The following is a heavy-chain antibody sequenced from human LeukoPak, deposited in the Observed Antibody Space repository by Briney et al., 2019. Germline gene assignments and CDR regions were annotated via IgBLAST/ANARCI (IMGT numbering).Heavy chain of an antibody. Sequence: PGGSLRLSCAGSGFTVSSNYMSWVRQAPGKGLEWVSIIYSGGATSYADSVKGRFTISRDNSKNTLYLQMSRLRAENTAVYYCARSAGIAATIVLGYWGQGTLVTVSS. D-gene: IGHD5-12*01. J-gene: IGHJ4*02. CDR3: ARSAGIAATIVLGY. CDR1: GFTVSSNY. CDR2: IYSGGAT. V-gene: IGHV3-66*01.